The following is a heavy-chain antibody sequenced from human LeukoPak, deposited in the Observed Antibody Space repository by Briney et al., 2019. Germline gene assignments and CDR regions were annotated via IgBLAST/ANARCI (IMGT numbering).Heavy chain of an antibody. Sequence: GESLKISCKGSGYSFSSYWIGWVRQMPGKGLEWMGIIYPGDSDTRYSPSFQGQVTISADKSISTAYLQWSSLKASDTAMYYCAIFDFLFGEIDNWFDPWGQGTQVTVSS. CDR3: AIFDFLFGEIDNWFDP. CDR2: IYPGDSDT. V-gene: IGHV5-51*01. CDR1: GYSFSSYW. J-gene: IGHJ5*02. D-gene: IGHD3-16*01.